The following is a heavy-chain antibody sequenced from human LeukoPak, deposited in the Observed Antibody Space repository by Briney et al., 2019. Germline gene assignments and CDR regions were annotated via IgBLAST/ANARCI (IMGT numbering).Heavy chain of an antibody. V-gene: IGHV3-30*09. J-gene: IGHJ4*02. CDR3: ARDLGSSGYYSDY. CDR2: ISYDGNNK. CDR1: GFTFNSYA. Sequence: GGSLRLSCAASGFTFNSYAMHWVRQAPGKGLEWVAVISYDGNNKYYADSVKGRFAISRDNSKNTLYLQMNSLRAEDTAVYYCARDLGSSGYYSDYWGQGTLVTVSS. D-gene: IGHD3-22*01.